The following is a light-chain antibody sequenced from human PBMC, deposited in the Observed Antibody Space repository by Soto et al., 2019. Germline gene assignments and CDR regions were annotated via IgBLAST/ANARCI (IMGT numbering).Light chain of an antibody. Sequence: EIVLTQSPGTLSLSPGERATLSCRASQSVSSFLAWYQQRPGQPPRLLIYDVSKRATGSPTRFSGSGSGTDFTLTISSLEPEDFAVYYCQQRINWPLTSGGGTKVEIK. CDR2: DVS. J-gene: IGKJ4*01. CDR3: QQRINWPLT. CDR1: QSVSSF. V-gene: IGKV3-11*01.